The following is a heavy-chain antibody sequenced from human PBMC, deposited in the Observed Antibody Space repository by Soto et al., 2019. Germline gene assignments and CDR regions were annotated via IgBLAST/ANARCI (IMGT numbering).Heavy chain of an antibody. CDR1: GFILSDVW. CDR3: TTDPHSTGTKY. D-gene: IGHD1-1*01. CDR2: IKGKTEGGTT. Sequence: GGSLRLSCAASGFILSDVWMSWVRQAPGAGLEWVGRIKGKTEGGTTDYAAPVKGRFTISRDASKKTLYLQMNSLRTEDTAVYYCTTDPHSTGTKYWGQGTLVTVSS. V-gene: IGHV3-15*01. J-gene: IGHJ4*02.